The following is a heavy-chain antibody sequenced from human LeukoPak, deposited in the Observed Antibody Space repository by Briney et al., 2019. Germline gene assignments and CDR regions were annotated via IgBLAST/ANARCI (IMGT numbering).Heavy chain of an antibody. D-gene: IGHD6-6*01. CDR1: GFAFSDYW. J-gene: IGHJ4*02. Sequence: GGSLRLSCTASGFAFSDYWMTWVRQAPGKGPEWVANIKQDGSQRYYVDSVRGRFTISRDNAKNSLFLQMNGLRAEDTAVYYCARRGGSSSRRSPIDYWGQGTLVTVSS. CDR2: IKQDGSQR. V-gene: IGHV3-7*01. CDR3: ARRGGSSSRRSPIDY.